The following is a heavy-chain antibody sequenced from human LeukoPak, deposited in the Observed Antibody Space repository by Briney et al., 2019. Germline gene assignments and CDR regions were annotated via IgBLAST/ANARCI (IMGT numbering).Heavy chain of an antibody. CDR1: GFTLSSYS. V-gene: IGHV3-48*01. J-gene: IGHJ4*02. CDR3: ARDVEQWLVRVYYFDY. Sequence: GGSLRLSCATSGFTLSSYSMNWVRQAPGKGLEWVSYISSGSTTIYYADSVKGRFTISRDNAKNALYLQMNSLRAEDTAVYYCARDVEQWLVRVYYFDYWGQGTLVTVSS. D-gene: IGHD6-19*01. CDR2: ISSGSTTI.